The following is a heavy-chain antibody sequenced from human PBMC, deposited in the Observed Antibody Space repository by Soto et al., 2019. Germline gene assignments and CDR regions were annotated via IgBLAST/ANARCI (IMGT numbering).Heavy chain of an antibody. V-gene: IGHV1-69*13. D-gene: IGHD1-26*01. CDR3: ARDLWELPTRRHFDI. J-gene: IGHJ3*02. CDR2: IIPIFGTA. Sequence: ASVKVSCKASGGTFSSYAISWVRQAPGQGLEWMGVIIPIFGTANYAQKFQGRVTITADESTSTAYMELSSLRSEDTAVYYCARDLWELPTRRHFDIRGQGTMVTVSS. CDR1: GGTFSSYA.